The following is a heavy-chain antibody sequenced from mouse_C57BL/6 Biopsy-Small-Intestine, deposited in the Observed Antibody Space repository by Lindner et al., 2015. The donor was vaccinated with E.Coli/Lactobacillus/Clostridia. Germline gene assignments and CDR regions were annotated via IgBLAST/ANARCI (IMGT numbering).Heavy chain of an antibody. J-gene: IGHJ1*01. Sequence: SVKVSCKASGGTFSNFAISWVRQAPGQGLEWMGGIIPIFGATNYAQTFQGRVTITADESASTAYMELNSLRSEDTAIYYCARGPGTMLAAAHFYYFDLWGRGTLVTVSS. CDR3: ARGPGTMLAAAHFYYFDL. CDR2: IIPIFGAT. CDR1: GGTFSNFA. D-gene: IGHD1-1*02. V-gene: IGHV1-63*01.